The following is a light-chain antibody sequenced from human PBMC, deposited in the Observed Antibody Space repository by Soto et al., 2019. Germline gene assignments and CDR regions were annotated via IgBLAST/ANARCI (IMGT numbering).Light chain of an antibody. CDR2: GAS. CDR3: QQYGRSPWT. J-gene: IGKJ1*01. Sequence: EIVLTQSPGTLSLSPGDRATLSCIASQSVSSSYLAWYQQKPGQAPGLLIYGASSRATGIPDRFSGSGSGTDFTLTISRLEPEDFAVYYCQQYGRSPWTFGQGTKVHIK. CDR1: QSVSSSY. V-gene: IGKV3-20*01.